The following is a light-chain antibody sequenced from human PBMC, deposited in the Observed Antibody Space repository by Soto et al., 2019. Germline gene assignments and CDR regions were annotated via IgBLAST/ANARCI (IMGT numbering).Light chain of an antibody. CDR1: QDISKY. Sequence: DIQMTQSPSSLSAFIGDRVTITCQASQDISKYLNWYQQKPGKAPKLLIYDASNLETGVPSRFSGSGSGTHFTFTIGSLQPEDLAIYYCQQYDNLPRNTFGQGTKVAIK. V-gene: IGKV1-33*01. CDR2: DAS. CDR3: QQYDNLPRNT. J-gene: IGKJ2*01.